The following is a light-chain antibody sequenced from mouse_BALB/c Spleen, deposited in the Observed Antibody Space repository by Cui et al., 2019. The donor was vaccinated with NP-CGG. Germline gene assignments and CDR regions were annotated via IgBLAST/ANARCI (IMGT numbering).Light chain of an antibody. J-gene: IGKJ2*01. V-gene: IGKV10-95*01. Sequence: DIQMTQTTSSLSASLRDRVTISCRASEDISTYLNWYQQKPDGTIKLLISYTSGLHSGGPSRFSGSGSGADYSLTISNLKPEDIATYYCQQYSKLPYTFGGGAKLEIK. CDR3: QQYSKLPYT. CDR1: EDISTY. CDR2: YTS.